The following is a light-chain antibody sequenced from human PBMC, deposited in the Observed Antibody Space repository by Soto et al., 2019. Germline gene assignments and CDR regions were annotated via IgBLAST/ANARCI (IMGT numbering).Light chain of an antibody. CDR1: QGISNY. V-gene: IGKV1-27*01. J-gene: IGKJ4*01. Sequence: DIQMTQSPSSLSASVGDRVIITCRASQGISNYLAWYQQKPGKVPKLLIYAASTLQSGVPSRFSGSGSGTDFTLTISSLQPEDVATYYCQKYNSAPQAFGGGTKVEIK. CDR3: QKYNSAPQA. CDR2: AAS.